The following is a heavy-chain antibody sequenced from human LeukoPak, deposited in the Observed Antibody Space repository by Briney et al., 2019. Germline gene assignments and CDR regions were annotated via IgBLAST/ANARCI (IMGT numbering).Heavy chain of an antibody. CDR1: GYTITDSYS. Sequence: SVKVSCKASGYTITDSYSITWVRQAPGQGLEWMGGIIPILGIPNYAQKFQGRVTITADESTSTANMELSSLRSEDTAVYYCARGEQAGLWFGDTAFHHWGQGTLVTVSS. CDR3: ARGEQAGLWFGDTAFHH. D-gene: IGHD3-10*01. CDR2: IIPILGIP. V-gene: IGHV1-69*10. J-gene: IGHJ1*01.